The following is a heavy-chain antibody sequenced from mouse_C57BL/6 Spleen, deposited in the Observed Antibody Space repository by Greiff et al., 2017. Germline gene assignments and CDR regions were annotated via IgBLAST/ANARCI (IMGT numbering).Heavy chain of an antibody. CDR3: ARYTPVVAYYFDY. J-gene: IGHJ2*01. Sequence: EVKLMESGGGLVQPGGSLSLSCAASGFTFTDYYMSWVRQPPGKALEWLGFIRNKANGYTTEYSASVKGRFTISRDNSQSILYLQMNALRAEDSATYYCARYTPVVAYYFDYWGQGTTLTVSS. CDR2: IRNKANGYTT. V-gene: IGHV7-3*01. CDR1: GFTFTDYY. D-gene: IGHD1-1*01.